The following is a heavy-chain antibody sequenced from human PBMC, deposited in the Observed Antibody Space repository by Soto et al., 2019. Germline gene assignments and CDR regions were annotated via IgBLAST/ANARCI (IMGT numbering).Heavy chain of an antibody. CDR3: ARHRRTTVAKFYFDN. J-gene: IGHJ4*02. Sequence: QVQLQESGPGLGKPSETLSLTCTVSGGSINSSCWSWFRQPPGKGLEWIAYIFDSGNANYNPSLKSRVTISVDTSKNQFSLKLTSVTAADTAVYYCARHRRTTVAKFYFDNWGQGALVTVSS. V-gene: IGHV4-59*08. D-gene: IGHD4-4*01. CDR2: IFDSGNA. CDR1: GGSINSSC.